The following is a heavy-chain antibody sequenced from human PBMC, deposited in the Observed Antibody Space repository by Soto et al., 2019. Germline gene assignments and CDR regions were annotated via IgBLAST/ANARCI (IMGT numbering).Heavy chain of an antibody. Sequence: ASVKVSCKASGYTFTSYGISWVRQAPGQGLEWMGWISAYNGNTNYAQKLQGRVTMTTDTSTSTAYMELRSLRSDDTAVYYFARDYSSSWAYYYYGMDVWGQGTTVTVSS. V-gene: IGHV1-18*01. D-gene: IGHD6-13*01. J-gene: IGHJ6*02. CDR1: GYTFTSYG. CDR2: ISAYNGNT. CDR3: ARDYSSSWAYYYYGMDV.